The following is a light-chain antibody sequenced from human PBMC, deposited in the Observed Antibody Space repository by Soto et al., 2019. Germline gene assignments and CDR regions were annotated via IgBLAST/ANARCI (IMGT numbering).Light chain of an antibody. J-gene: IGLJ2*01. V-gene: IGLV2-23*01. CDR3: CSYSGGASVV. CDR2: EDI. CDR1: SSDIGRYNP. Sequence: QSALTQPASVSGSPGQSITISCTGSSSDIGRYNPVSWYQQHPGKAPKLIIYEDIERPSGVSDRFSGSKSGNTASLRISWLQTEYVADYYCCSYSGGASVVFGGGTKLTVL.